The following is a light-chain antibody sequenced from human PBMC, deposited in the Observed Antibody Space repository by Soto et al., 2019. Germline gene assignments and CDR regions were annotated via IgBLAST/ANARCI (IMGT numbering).Light chain of an antibody. CDR2: GTS. J-gene: IGKJ4*01. Sequence: IVLTQSPGTLSLSPGERATLSCRASQSVSSGYLVWYQQRPGQPPRLLIYGTSNRAAGIPDRFSGSGSGTDLTLTIYRLEPEDSAVYYCQQYGSSALTFGGGTKV. CDR1: QSVSSGY. V-gene: IGKV3-20*01. CDR3: QQYGSSALT.